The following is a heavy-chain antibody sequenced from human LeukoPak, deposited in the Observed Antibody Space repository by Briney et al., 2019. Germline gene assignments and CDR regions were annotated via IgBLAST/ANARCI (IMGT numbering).Heavy chain of an antibody. CDR1: GFTFSSYA. D-gene: IGHD3-16*01. V-gene: IGHV3-30*04. Sequence: GGSLRLSCAASGFTFSSYAMHWVRQAPGKGLEWVAVISYDGSNKYYADSVKGRFTISRDNSRNTLYLQMNSLRAEDTAVYYCARSRLGWDAFDIWGQGTMVTVSS. CDR2: ISYDGSNK. J-gene: IGHJ3*02. CDR3: ARSRLGWDAFDI.